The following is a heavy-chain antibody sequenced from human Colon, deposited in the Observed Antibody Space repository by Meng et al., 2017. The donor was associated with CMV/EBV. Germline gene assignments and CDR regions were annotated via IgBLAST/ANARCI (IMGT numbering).Heavy chain of an antibody. J-gene: IGHJ4*02. D-gene: IGHD2-15*01. V-gene: IGHV3-15*01. CDR1: GFTFTTAA. Sequence: LRLSCAASGFTFTTAAMTWVRQASGKGLECIGRIKSKIDCGKIDYAAPVRGRFAISRDDSKATVYLQIDTLEIEDTGMYYCTTLLRGFWGQGTLVTVSS. CDR3: TTLLRGF. CDR2: IKSKIDCGKI.